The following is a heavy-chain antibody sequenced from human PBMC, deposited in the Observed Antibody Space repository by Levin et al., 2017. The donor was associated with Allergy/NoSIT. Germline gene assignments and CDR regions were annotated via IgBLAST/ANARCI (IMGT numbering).Heavy chain of an antibody. Sequence: SQTLSLTCTVSGGSISSGSYYGSWIRQPAGKGLEWIGRIYTSGSTNYNPSLKSRVTISADTSKNQFSLKLSSVTAADTAVYYCGRGYYFRIDYWGQGTLVTVSS. J-gene: IGHJ4*02. CDR1: GGSISSGSYY. CDR3: GRGYYFRIDY. CDR2: IYTSGST. V-gene: IGHV4-61*02. D-gene: IGHD2/OR15-2a*01.